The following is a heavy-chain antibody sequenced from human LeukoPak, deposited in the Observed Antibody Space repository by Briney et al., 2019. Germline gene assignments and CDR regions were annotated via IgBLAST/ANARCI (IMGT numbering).Heavy chain of an antibody. J-gene: IGHJ4*02. CDR3: AASRWSGALDF. V-gene: IGHV3-74*01. CDR1: GLIFSDYW. Sequence: GGPLRLSCTASGLIFSDYWMLWVRQAPGKGLMWVSRIDRDGFPTIYADSVKGRFTVSRNNARNTLYLQMHNLRDDDSAVYYCAASRWSGALDFWGKGSLVSVSS. CDR2: IDRDGFPT. D-gene: IGHD3-3*01.